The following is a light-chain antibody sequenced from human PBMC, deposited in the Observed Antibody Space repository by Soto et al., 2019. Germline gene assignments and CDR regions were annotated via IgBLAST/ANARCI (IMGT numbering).Light chain of an antibody. CDR3: QQYNRRPFT. Sequence: EMVMTQSPVTLSVSPGESATLSCRASQSVISNLAWYQQKPGQAPRLLIYGASTRATGIPDRFSGSGSGTEFILTISSLQSGDFAVFYCQQYNRRPFTFGPGTKVDIK. CDR1: QSVISN. J-gene: IGKJ3*01. CDR2: GAS. V-gene: IGKV3-15*01.